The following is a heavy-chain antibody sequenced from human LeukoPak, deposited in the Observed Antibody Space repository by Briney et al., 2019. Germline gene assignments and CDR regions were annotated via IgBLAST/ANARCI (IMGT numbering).Heavy chain of an antibody. J-gene: IGHJ5*02. D-gene: IGHD4-17*01. CDR2: INPNSGGT. V-gene: IGHV1-2*02. Sequence: ASVKVSCKASGYTFTGYYMHWVRQAPGQGLEWMGWINPNSGGTNYAQKFQGRVTMTRDTSISTAYMELSRLRSDDTAVYYCARVATTVTTSGWFDPWGQGTLVTVSS. CDR3: ARVATTVTTSGWFDP. CDR1: GYTFTGYY.